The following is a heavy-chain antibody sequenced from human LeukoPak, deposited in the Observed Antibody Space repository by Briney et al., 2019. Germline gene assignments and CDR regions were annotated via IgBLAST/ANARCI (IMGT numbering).Heavy chain of an antibody. CDR3: ANDLVGGGSTSFDY. CDR2: ISFDGSNR. J-gene: IGHJ4*02. CDR1: GFIFSSYG. Sequence: PGGSLRLSCAASGFIFSSYGMHWVRQAPGKGLEWVAVISFDGSNRYYADSVKGRFTISRDNSKNTLYLQMTTLRAEDTAVYYCANDLVGGGSTSFDYWGQGTLVTVSS. V-gene: IGHV3-30*18. D-gene: IGHD2-15*01.